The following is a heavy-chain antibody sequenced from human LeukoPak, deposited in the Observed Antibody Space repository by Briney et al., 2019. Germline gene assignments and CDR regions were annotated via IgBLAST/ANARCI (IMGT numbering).Heavy chain of an antibody. Sequence: GASVKVSCKASGYTFTGYYMHWVRQAPGQGLEWMGIINPSGGSTSYAQKFQGRVTMTRDMSTSTVYMELSSLRSEDMAVYYCARDGGSYGDAANWGQGTLVTVSS. D-gene: IGHD4-17*01. J-gene: IGHJ4*02. CDR3: ARDGGSYGDAAN. CDR2: INPSGGST. CDR1: GYTFTGYY. V-gene: IGHV1-46*01.